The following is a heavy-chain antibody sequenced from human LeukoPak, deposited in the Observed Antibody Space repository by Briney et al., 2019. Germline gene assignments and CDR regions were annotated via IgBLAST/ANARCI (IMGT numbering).Heavy chain of an antibody. J-gene: IGHJ3*02. CDR3: ARRKGYCSSTSCPHDAFDI. D-gene: IGHD2-2*01. CDR2: IIPILGIA. V-gene: IGHV1-69*02. CDR1: GGTFSSYT. Sequence: SVKASCKASGGTFSSYTISWVRQAPGQGLEWMGRIIPILGIANYAQKFQGRVTITADKSTSTAYMELSSLRSEDTAVYYCARRKGYCSSTSCPHDAFDIWGQGTMVTVSS.